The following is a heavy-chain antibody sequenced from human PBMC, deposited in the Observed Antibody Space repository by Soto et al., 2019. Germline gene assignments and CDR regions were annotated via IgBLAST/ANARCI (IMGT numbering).Heavy chain of an antibody. CDR3: AKEAPGGWHFFDT. J-gene: IGHJ4*02. D-gene: IGHD6-19*01. CDR1: GFAFITYG. V-gene: IGHV3-30*18. Sequence: WGSLRLSCAASGFAFITYGIPLFRHAPGKWLEWVAFISDDGSQKYYGDSVKGRFTISRDNSKNTLSLRMISLRTEDTSVYYCAKEAPGGWHFFDTWGQGTLVTVSS. CDR2: ISDDGSQK.